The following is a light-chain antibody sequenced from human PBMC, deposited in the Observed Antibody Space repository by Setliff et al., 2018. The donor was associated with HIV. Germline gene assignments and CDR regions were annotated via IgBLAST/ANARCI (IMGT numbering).Light chain of an antibody. CDR2: GVT. CDR3: CSYAGSYTYI. Sequence: QSALTQPTSVSGSPGQSVTISCTGTSNDVGGHNYVSWYQQYPGKAPTLLIFGVTNRPSGVPDRFSGSKSGNTASLTISGLQAEDEADYYCCSYAGSYTYIFGSGTKVTVL. CDR1: SNDVGGHNY. J-gene: IGLJ1*01. V-gene: IGLV2-11*01.